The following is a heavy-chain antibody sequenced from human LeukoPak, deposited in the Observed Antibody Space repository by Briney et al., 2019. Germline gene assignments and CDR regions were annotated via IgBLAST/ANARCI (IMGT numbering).Heavy chain of an antibody. V-gene: IGHV1-69*13. CDR2: IIPIFGTA. CDR3: ARGHHVAAMALGLDY. J-gene: IGHJ4*02. Sequence: ASVKVSCKASGYTFTSYGISWVRQAPGQGLEWMGGIIPIFGTASYAQKFQGRVTITADESTSTAYMELSSLRSEDTAVYYCARGHHVAAMALGLDYWGQGTLVTVSS. CDR1: GYTFTSYG. D-gene: IGHD2-15*01.